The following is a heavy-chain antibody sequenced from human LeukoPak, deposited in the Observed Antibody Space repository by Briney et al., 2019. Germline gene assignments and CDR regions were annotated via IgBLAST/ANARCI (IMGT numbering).Heavy chain of an antibody. CDR1: GFTFSSYA. CDR3: ASIGYCSGGSCSNYYYYGMDV. Sequence: PGGSLRLSCAASGFTFSSYAMSWVRQAPGKGLEWVSAISGSGGSTYYADSVKGRFTISRDNPKNTLYLQMNSLRAEDTAVYYCASIGYCSGGSCSNYYYYGMDVWGQGTTVTVSS. D-gene: IGHD2-15*01. CDR2: ISGSGGST. V-gene: IGHV3-23*01. J-gene: IGHJ6*02.